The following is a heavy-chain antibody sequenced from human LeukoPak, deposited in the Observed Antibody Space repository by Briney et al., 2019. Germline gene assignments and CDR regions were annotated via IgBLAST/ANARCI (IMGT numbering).Heavy chain of an antibody. CDR3: ARGVRRLWFGEPTGAFDI. J-gene: IGHJ3*02. Sequence: GGSLRPSCVASGFTFSSRDWMTWVRQAPGKGLEWVANIKQDGSEKNYVDSVKGRFTISRDNAKNSLYLQMNSLRAEDTAVYYCARGVRRLWFGEPTGAFDIWGQGTMVTVSS. V-gene: IGHV3-7*01. D-gene: IGHD3-10*01. CDR1: GFTFSSRDW. CDR2: IKQDGSEK.